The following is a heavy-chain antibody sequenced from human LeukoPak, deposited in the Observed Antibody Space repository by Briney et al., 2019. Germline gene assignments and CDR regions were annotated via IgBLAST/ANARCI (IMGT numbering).Heavy chain of an antibody. CDR3: ARDYDSSGFIGH. Sequence: PSQTLSLTCTVSGGSISSGGYYWSWIRQHPGKGLEWIGYIYYSGSTYYNPSLKSRVTISVDTSKNQFSQNMSSVTAADTAVYYCARDYDSSGFIGHWGQGTLVTVSS. CDR2: IYYSGST. J-gene: IGHJ5*02. V-gene: IGHV4-31*03. D-gene: IGHD3-22*01. CDR1: GGSISSGGYY.